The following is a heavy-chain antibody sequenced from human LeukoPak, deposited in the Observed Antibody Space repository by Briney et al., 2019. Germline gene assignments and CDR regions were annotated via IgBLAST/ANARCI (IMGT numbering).Heavy chain of an antibody. CDR2: FDPEDGET. Sequence: ASVKVSCKVSGYTLTELSMHWVRQAPGKGLEWMGGFDPEDGETIYAQKFQGRVTMTEDTSTDTAYMELSSLRSEDTAVYYCATSITMVRGVTPFDYWGQGTLVTVSS. CDR1: GYTLTELS. V-gene: IGHV1-24*01. D-gene: IGHD3-10*01. CDR3: ATSITMVRGVTPFDY. J-gene: IGHJ4*02.